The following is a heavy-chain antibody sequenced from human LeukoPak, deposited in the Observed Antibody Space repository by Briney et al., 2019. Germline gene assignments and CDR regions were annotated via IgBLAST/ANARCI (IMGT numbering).Heavy chain of an antibody. CDR1: GFTFSSYG. V-gene: IGHV3-33*01. CDR2: IWYDGSNK. D-gene: IGHD1-26*01. Sequence: GRSLRLSCAASGFTFSSYGMHWVRQAPGKGLEWVAVIWYDGSNKYYADSVKGRFTISRDNSKNTLYLQMNSLRAEDTAVYYCAREAYSASYIFDYWGQGTLVTVSS. CDR3: AREAYSASYIFDY. J-gene: IGHJ4*02.